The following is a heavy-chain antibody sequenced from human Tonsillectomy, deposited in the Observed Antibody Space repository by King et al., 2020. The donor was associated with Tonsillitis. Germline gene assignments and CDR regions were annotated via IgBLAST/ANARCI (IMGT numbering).Heavy chain of an antibody. D-gene: IGHD6-6*01. CDR1: GGSISSSSYY. CDR2: IYYSGST. J-gene: IGHJ4*02. V-gene: IGHV4-39*01. Sequence: QLQESGPGLVKPSETLSLTCTVSGGSISSSSYYWGWIRQPPGKGLEWIGSIYYSGSTYYNPSLKSRVTISVDTSKNQFSLKLSSVTAADTAVYYCARHPRLSIAARLDYWAREPWSPSPQ. CDR3: ARHPRLSIAARLDY.